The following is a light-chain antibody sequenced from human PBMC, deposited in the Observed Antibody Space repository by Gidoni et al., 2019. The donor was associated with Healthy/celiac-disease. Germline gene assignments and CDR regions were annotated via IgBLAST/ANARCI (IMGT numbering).Light chain of an antibody. V-gene: IGKV1-5*03. J-gene: IGKJ1*01. CDR2: KAS. CDR1: QSISSW. CDR3: QQYNSYPWT. Sequence: DIQMTQSPSTLSASVGDRVTITCRASQSISSWLAWYQQEPGKAPKPLIYKASSLESGVPSRFSGSGSGTEFTLTISSLQPDDFATYYCQQYNSYPWTFGQGTKVEIK.